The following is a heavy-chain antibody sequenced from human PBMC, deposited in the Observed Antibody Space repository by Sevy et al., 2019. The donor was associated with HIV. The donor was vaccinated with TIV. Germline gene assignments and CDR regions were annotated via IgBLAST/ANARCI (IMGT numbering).Heavy chain of an antibody. J-gene: IGHJ4*02. V-gene: IGHV4-4*07. CDR3: AREGGIGGTTPPFDY. Sequence: SETLSLTCTVSGGSISSYYWSWIRQAAGKGLEWIGRIYTSGSTNYNPSLKSRVTMSVDTSKNQFSLKLSSVTAADTAVYYCAREGGIGGTTPPFDYWGQGTLVTVSS. CDR1: GGSISSYY. CDR2: IYTSGST. D-gene: IGHD1-7*01.